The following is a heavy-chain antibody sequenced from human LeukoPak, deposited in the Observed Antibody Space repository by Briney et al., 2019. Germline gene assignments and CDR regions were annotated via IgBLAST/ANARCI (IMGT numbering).Heavy chain of an antibody. D-gene: IGHD2-21*02. J-gene: IGHJ4*02. CDR2: VSHSGAT. V-gene: IGHV4-39*07. CDR3: ARSMVTTDRNFDH. Sequence: KPSETLSLTCTVSGVSITSSPYHWAWIRQPPGRGPEWIATVSHSGATQYNPSLTSRVAISLDTSKNLFSLSLNSVTAADTAVFYCARSMVTTDRNFDHWGQGTLVTVSS. CDR1: GVSITSSPYH.